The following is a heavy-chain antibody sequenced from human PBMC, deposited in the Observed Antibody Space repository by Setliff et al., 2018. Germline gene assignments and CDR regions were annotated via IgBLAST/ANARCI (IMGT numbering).Heavy chain of an antibody. CDR3: TKDLKKWLQFGWYFDL. CDR2: INPNSGGT. Sequence: PRPSVKVSCKASGYNFTGYYMYWVRQAPGQGLEWMGWINPNSGGTNYAQKFQGRVSMTRDTSISTAFLELNGLRSDDTAVYYCTKDLKKWLQFGWYFDLWGRGTLVTVSS. J-gene: IGHJ2*01. V-gene: IGHV1-2*02. CDR1: GYNFTGYY. D-gene: IGHD5-12*01.